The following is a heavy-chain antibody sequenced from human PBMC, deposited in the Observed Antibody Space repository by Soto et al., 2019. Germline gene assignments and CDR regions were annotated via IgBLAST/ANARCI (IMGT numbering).Heavy chain of an antibody. CDR1: GYTFTSYA. CDR3: ARAVAVPADFDY. CDR2: ISAYNGNT. J-gene: IGHJ4*02. Sequence: ASVKVSCKASGYTFTSYAISWVRQAPGQGLEWMGWISAYNGNTKYSQKFQGRVTITRDTSASTAYMDLSSLRTEDTAVYYCARAVAVPADFDYWGQGTLVTVSS. V-gene: IGHV1-18*01. D-gene: IGHD6-19*01.